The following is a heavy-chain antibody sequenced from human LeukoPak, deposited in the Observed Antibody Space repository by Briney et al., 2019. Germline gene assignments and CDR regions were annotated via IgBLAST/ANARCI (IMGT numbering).Heavy chain of an antibody. J-gene: IGHJ6*02. Sequence: ASVKVSCKASGCTFTGYYMHWVRQAPGQGLEWMGWINPNSGATNYEQKFQGRVTMTRDTSISTAYMEVSRLRSDDTAVYYCAAVIVPAAIYYYYGMDVWGQGTTVTVSS. V-gene: IGHV1-2*02. CDR1: GCTFTGYY. CDR2: INPNSGAT. D-gene: IGHD2-2*02. CDR3: AAVIVPAAIYYYYGMDV.